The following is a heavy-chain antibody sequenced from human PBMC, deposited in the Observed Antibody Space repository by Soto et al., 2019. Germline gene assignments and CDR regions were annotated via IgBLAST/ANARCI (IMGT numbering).Heavy chain of an antibody. CDR3: ARGTRALITSFFAY. CDR1: DDSIRNYY. V-gene: IGHV4-59*03. J-gene: IGHJ4*02. CDR2: VHESGST. D-gene: IGHD1-20*01. Sequence: SEALSLACSVSDDSIRNYYWKWIRQTPGRGLEWSGCVHESGSTDYNPSLRGRVIISLHTSKSQFSLSLRSATAADTATYYCARGTRALITSFFAYWGQGIPVTVSS.